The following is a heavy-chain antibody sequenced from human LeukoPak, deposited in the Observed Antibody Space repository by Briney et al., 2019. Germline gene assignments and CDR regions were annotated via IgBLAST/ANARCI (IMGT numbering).Heavy chain of an antibody. V-gene: IGHV3-66*01. CDR2: IYSGGST. Sequence: GRSLRLSCAASGFTVSSNYMSWVRQAPGKGLEWVSVIYSGGSTYYADSVKGRFTISRDNSKNTLYLQMNSLRAEDTAVYYCAMGAVAGSWYYFDYWGQGTLVTVSS. D-gene: IGHD6-19*01. CDR3: AMGAVAGSWYYFDY. CDR1: GFTVSSNY. J-gene: IGHJ4*02.